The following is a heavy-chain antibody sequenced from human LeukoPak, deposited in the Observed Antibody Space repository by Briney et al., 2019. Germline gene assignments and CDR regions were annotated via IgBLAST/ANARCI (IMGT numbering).Heavy chain of an antibody. V-gene: IGHV1-8*01. J-gene: IGHJ6*02. CDR1: GYTFTSYD. D-gene: IGHD3-22*01. CDR2: MNPNSGNT. Sequence: ASVKVSCKASGYTFTSYDINWVRQAPGQGLEWMGWMNPNSGNTGYAQKFQGRVTMTRNTSISTAYMELSSLRSEDAAVYYCAAYYYDSSGYYSRLYGMDVWGQGTTVTVSS. CDR3: AAYYYDSSGYYSRLYGMDV.